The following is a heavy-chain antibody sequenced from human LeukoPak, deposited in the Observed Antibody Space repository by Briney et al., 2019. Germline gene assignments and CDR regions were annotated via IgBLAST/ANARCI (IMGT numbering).Heavy chain of an antibody. D-gene: IGHD3-10*01. Sequence: PGGSLRLSCAASGFTFSSYSMNWVRQAPGKGLEWVSYISSSSSTIYYADSVKGRFTISRDNAKNSLYLQMNCLRAEDTAVYYCARDHPVPLLSTDAFDIWGQGTMATVSS. V-gene: IGHV3-48*01. CDR3: ARDHPVPLLSTDAFDI. CDR1: GFTFSSYS. CDR2: ISSSSSTI. J-gene: IGHJ3*02.